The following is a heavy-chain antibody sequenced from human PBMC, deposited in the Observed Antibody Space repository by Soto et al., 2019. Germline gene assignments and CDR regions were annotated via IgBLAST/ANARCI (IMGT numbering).Heavy chain of an antibody. J-gene: IGHJ3*02. Sequence: QVQLQESGPGLVKPSQTLSLTCTVSGGSISIGGYYWSWIRQHPGKGLEWIGYIYYSGSTYYNPSLKRRLTISVDSSKNQFSLKLSSVTAADTAVYYCAGSNWNDKPSFSAFDIWGQGTMVTVSS. CDR2: IYYSGST. CDR1: GGSISIGGYY. V-gene: IGHV4-31*03. D-gene: IGHD1-1*01. CDR3: AGSNWNDKPSFSAFDI.